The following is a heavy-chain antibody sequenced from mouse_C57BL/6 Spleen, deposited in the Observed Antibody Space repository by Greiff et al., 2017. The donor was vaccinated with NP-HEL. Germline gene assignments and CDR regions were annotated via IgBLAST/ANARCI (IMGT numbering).Heavy chain of an antibody. CDR2: IWSGGST. V-gene: IGHV2-2*01. CDR1: GFSLTSYG. D-gene: IGHD1-1*01. Sequence: QVQLQQSGPGLVQPSQSLSITCTVSGFSLTSYGVHWVRQSPGKGLEWLGVIWSGGSTDYNAAFISRLSISKDTSKSQVFIKMNSLQADDTAIYYCARNLGDYGSSTFYAMDYWGQGTSVTVSS. J-gene: IGHJ4*01. CDR3: ARNLGDYGSSTFYAMDY.